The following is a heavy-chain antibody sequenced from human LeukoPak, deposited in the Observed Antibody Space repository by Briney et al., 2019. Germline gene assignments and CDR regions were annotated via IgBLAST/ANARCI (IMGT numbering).Heavy chain of an antibody. CDR1: GGSISSYY. J-gene: IGHJ1*01. CDR3: ARGGWYPESFQH. D-gene: IGHD6-19*01. V-gene: IGHV4-59*01. CDR2: IYYSGST. Sequence: SETLSLTCTVSGGSISSYYWNWIRQPPGKGPEWIGYIYYSGSTNYNPSLKSRVTISVDTSKNQFSLKLSSVTAADTAVYYCARGGWYPESFQHWGQGALVTVSS.